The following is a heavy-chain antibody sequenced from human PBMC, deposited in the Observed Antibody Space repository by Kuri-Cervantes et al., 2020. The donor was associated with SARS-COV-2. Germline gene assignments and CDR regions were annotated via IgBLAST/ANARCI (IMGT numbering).Heavy chain of an antibody. CDR1: GFTFSSYG. CDR3: ARDLRLGKSLDY. J-gene: IGHJ4*02. D-gene: IGHD7-27*01. V-gene: IGHV3-48*04. CDR2: ISSSGSTI. Sequence: LSLTCAASGFTFSSYGMHWVRQAPGKGLEWVSYISSSGSTIYYADSVKGRFTISRDNAKNSLYLQMNSLRAEDTAVYYCARDLRLGKSLDYWGQGTLVTVSS.